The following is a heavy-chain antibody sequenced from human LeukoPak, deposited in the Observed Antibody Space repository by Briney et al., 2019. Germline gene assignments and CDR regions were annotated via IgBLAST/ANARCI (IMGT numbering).Heavy chain of an antibody. CDR2: INHSGST. V-gene: IGHV4-34*01. D-gene: IGHD2-2*01. CDR1: GGSFSGYY. Sequence: SETLSLTCAVYGGSFSGYYWSWIRQPPGKGLEWIGEINHSGSTNYNPSLKSRVTISVDTSKNQFSLKLSSVTAADTAVYYCMGLGYCSSTSCSRSDPWGQGTLVTVSS. CDR3: MGLGYCSSTSCSRSDP. J-gene: IGHJ5*02.